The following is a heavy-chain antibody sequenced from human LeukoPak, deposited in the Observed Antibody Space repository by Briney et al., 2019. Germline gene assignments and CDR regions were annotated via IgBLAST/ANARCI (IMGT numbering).Heavy chain of an antibody. CDR2: ISGSGGST. V-gene: IGHV3-23*01. Sequence: GGSLRLSCAASGFTFSSYAMSWVRQAPGKGLELVSAISGSGGSTYYADSVKGRFTISRDNSKNTLYLQMNSLRAEDTAVYYCANGQYYGDLDYWGQGTLVTVSS. J-gene: IGHJ4*02. CDR3: ANGQYYGDLDY. CDR1: GFTFSSYA. D-gene: IGHD4-17*01.